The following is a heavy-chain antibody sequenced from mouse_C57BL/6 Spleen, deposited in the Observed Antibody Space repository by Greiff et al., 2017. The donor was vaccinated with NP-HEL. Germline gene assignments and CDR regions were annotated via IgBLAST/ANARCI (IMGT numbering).Heavy chain of an antibody. CDR2: ISSGSSTI. Sequence: EVKLVESGGGLVKPGGSLKLSCAASGFTFSDYGMHWVRQAPEKGLEWVAYISSGSSTIYYADTVKGRFTISRDNAKNNLFLQMTSLRSEDTAMYYCARGYYGSSPAWFAYWGQGTLVTVSA. J-gene: IGHJ3*01. D-gene: IGHD1-1*01. V-gene: IGHV5-17*01. CDR3: ARGYYGSSPAWFAY. CDR1: GFTFSDYG.